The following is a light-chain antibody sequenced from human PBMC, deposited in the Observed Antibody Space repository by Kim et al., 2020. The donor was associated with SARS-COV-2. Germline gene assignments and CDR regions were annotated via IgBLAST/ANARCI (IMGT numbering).Light chain of an antibody. CDR2: GAS. CDR1: QSVSSY. CDR3: QQYGSS. V-gene: IGKV3-20*01. Sequence: PLSWSPGERATLSCRASQSVSSYLAWYQQKPGQAPRLLIYGASSRATGIPDRFSGSGSGTDFTLTINRLEPEDFAVYYCQQYGSSFGQGTKVDIK. J-gene: IGKJ1*01.